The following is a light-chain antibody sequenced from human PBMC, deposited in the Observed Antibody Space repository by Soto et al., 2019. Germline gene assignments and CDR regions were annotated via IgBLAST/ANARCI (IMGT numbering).Light chain of an antibody. V-gene: IGLV3-21*02. Sequence: SYELTQPPSVSVAPGQTATISCGENNIDSRTVHWYQQKPGQAPLLVVYDNSFRPSGIPNRFSGSNSGNTATLTISRVEAGDEADYYCQVWDNVDDHIYVFGTGTK. CDR3: QVWDNVDDHIYV. J-gene: IGLJ1*01. CDR2: DNS. CDR1: NIDSRT.